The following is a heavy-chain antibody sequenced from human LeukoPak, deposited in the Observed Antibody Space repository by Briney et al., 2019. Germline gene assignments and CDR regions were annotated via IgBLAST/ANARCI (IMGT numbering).Heavy chain of an antibody. D-gene: IGHD1-26*01. V-gene: IGHV3-13*01. CDR1: GFTFSSYD. CDR2: IGTAGDK. J-gene: IGHJ4*02. CDR3: TRAVGATNLGFDY. Sequence: GGSLRLSCAASGFTFSSYDMHWVRQAPGKGLEWVSSIGTAGDKYYADSVNGLSTISRENVKKYLFIQVNSLRVEDTGVYYCTRAVGATNLGFDYWGQGTLVTVSS.